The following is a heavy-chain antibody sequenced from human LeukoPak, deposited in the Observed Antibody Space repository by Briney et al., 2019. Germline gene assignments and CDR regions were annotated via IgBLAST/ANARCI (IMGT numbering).Heavy chain of an antibody. Sequence: GGSLRLSCVVSGFTLSSRWMMWVRQAPGEGLEWMTNINRDGSEKNYVDSVKGRFTITRDNAENSLYLQMNSLKVEDTAIYYCATYDSWSGYNIAYWGQGTLVTVSS. D-gene: IGHD3-3*01. CDR3: ATYDSWSGYNIAY. CDR1: GFTLSSRW. J-gene: IGHJ4*02. V-gene: IGHV3-7*03. CDR2: INRDGSEK.